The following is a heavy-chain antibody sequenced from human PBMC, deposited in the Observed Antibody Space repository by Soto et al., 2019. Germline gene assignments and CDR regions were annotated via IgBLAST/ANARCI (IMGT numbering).Heavy chain of an antibody. J-gene: IGHJ5*02. CDR1: GGSFSGYY. CDR3: ARGGVLWFGELSRNWFDP. D-gene: IGHD3-10*01. CDR2: INHSGST. Sequence: PSETLSLTCAVYGGSFSGYYWSWIRQPPGKGLEWIGEINHSGSTNYNPSLKSRVTISVDTSKNQFSLKLSSVTAADTAVHYCARGGVLWFGELSRNWFDPWGQGTLVTVSS. V-gene: IGHV4-34*01.